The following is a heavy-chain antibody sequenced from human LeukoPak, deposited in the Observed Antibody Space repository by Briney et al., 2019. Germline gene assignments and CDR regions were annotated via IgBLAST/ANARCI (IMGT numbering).Heavy chain of an antibody. CDR1: GFTFSDYS. D-gene: IGHD5-24*01. CDR3: ARDYKYAFDN. Sequence: GGSLRLSCAASGFTFSDYSMNWVRQAPGKGLEWISYIGIDSGSTNYADSVKGRFTVSGDKAKNSLYLQMNSLRVGDTAVYYCARDYKYAFDNWGQGTLVTVSS. V-gene: IGHV3-48*01. CDR2: IGIDSGST. J-gene: IGHJ4*02.